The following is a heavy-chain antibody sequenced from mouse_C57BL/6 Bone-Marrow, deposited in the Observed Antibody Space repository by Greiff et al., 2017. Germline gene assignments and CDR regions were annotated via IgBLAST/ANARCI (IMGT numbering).Heavy chain of an antibody. V-gene: IGHV14-2*01. D-gene: IGHD2-5*01. Sequence: VQLKESGAELVKPGASVKLSCTASGFNIKDYYMHWVKQRTEQGLDWIGRIDPEDGETKYAPKFQGKANITAATSSNTAYLQLSSLTSADTAVYYCARAYYSNYRYFDVWGTGTTVTVSS. J-gene: IGHJ1*03. CDR2: IDPEDGET. CDR3: ARAYYSNYRYFDV. CDR1: GFNIKDYY.